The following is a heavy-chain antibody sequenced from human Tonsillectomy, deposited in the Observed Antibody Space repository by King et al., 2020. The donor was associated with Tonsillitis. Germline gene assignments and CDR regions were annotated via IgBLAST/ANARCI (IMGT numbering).Heavy chain of an antibody. D-gene: IGHD2-21*01. CDR3: ARDLYDCGRGFFYGMDV. CDR1: GGSISNYY. CDR2: MYSGST. V-gene: IGHV4-59*01. Sequence: VQLQESGPGLVKPSETLSLTCSVSGGSISNYYWSWIRPPPGKGLEWIGNMYSGSTNYNTSLKRRVTISLGTSKNQFSLKLSSLTAADTALYYCARDLYDCGRGFFYGMDVWGQGTAVTVSS. J-gene: IGHJ6*02.